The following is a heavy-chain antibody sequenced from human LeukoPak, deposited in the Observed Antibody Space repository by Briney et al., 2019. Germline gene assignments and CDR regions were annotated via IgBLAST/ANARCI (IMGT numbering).Heavy chain of an antibody. Sequence: GGSLRLSCAASGFTYDDYAMFWVRQAPGKGLEWVSGINWNGGSTGYADSVKGRFTISRDNAKNSLYLQMNSLRTEDTALYYCAKDIGYHTYYYYYGMDVWGQGTTVTVSS. D-gene: IGHD3-16*02. V-gene: IGHV3-20*04. CDR3: AKDIGYHTYYYYYGMDV. CDR2: INWNGGST. J-gene: IGHJ6*02. CDR1: GFTYDDYA.